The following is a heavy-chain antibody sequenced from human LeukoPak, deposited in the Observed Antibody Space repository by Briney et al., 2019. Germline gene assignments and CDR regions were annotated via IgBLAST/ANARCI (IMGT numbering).Heavy chain of an antibody. CDR1: GYSISSGYY. J-gene: IGHJ4*02. CDR2: IYHSGST. V-gene: IGHV4-38-2*02. Sequence: SETLSLTCTVSGYSISSGYYWGWIRQPPGKGLEWIGSIYHSGSTYYNPSLKSRVTISVDTSKNQFSLKLSSVTAADTAVYYCAREDDYVRYFDYWGQGTLVTVSS. D-gene: IGHD4-17*01. CDR3: AREDDYVRYFDY.